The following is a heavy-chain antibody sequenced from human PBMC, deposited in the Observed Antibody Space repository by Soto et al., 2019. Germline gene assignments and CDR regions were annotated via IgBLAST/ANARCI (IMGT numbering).Heavy chain of an antibody. CDR3: ARVRGGGSEYFFDY. CDR1: GYTFTRHN. V-gene: IGHV1-46*01. D-gene: IGHD2-15*01. CDR2: INPSGGTT. J-gene: IGHJ4*02. Sequence: ASVKVSCKASGYTFTRHNVHWVRQAPGQGLEWMAIINPSGGTTYYVQKFEGRVTLTTDTSTSTVHMELSSLRSDDTAVYYCARVRGGGSEYFFDYWGQGTLVTVSS.